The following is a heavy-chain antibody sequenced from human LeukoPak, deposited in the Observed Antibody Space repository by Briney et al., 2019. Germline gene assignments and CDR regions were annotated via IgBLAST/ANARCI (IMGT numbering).Heavy chain of an antibody. V-gene: IGHV1-69*05. CDR1: GGTVSSYA. D-gene: IGHD2-21*02. CDR2: IIPIFGTA. CDR3: ARAWAACGGDCYSLFGFDY. Sequence: SVKVSCKASGGTVSSYAISWVRQAPGQGLEWMGGIIPIFGTANYAQKFQGRVTITTDESTSTAYMELSSLRSEDTAVYYCARAWAACGGDCYSLFGFDYWGQGTLVTVSS. J-gene: IGHJ4*02.